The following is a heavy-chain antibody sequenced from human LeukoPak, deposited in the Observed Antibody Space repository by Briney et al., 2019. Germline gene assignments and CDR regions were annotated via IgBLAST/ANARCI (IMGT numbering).Heavy chain of an antibody. V-gene: IGHV1-2*02. CDR2: INPDTGGP. CDR3: AKQTNWGYQVPDF. D-gene: IGHD7-27*01. J-gene: IGHJ4*02. Sequence: ASVKVSCKASGYSFTSYYIHWVRQAPGQGLEWMGWINPDTGGPNYAQKFQGRVTITRDTSTNTAYMELSSLRSDDTAVYYCAKQTNWGYQVPDFWGQGTLVTVSS. CDR1: GYSFTSYY.